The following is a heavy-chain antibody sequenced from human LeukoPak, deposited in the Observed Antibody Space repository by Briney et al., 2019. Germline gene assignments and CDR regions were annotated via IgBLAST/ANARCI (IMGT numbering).Heavy chain of an antibody. Sequence: GGSLRLSCAASGFTFSSYAMSWVRQAPGKGLEWVSAISGSGGSTYYADSVKGRFTISRDNSKNTLYLQMNSLRAEDTAVYYCAPNTPSRYDILDSIDYWGQGTLVTVSS. CDR2: ISGSGGST. CDR3: APNTPSRYDILDSIDY. CDR1: GFTFSSYA. V-gene: IGHV3-23*01. J-gene: IGHJ4*02. D-gene: IGHD3-9*01.